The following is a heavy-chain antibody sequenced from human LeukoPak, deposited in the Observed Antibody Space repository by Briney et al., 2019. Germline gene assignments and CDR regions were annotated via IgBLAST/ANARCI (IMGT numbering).Heavy chain of an antibody. V-gene: IGHV3-7*01. J-gene: IGHJ5*02. Sequence: GGSLRLSCAAPGFSFRKYWMSCVRQAPGKGLEWVANIKEDGSIEDYVDSVKGRFTVSRDNAKNSLYLQMNSLRAEATAVYCGETQQYAPPWGQGTLVTVSS. CDR1: GFSFRKYW. CDR3: ETQQYAPP. CDR2: IKEDGSIE. D-gene: IGHD6-13*01.